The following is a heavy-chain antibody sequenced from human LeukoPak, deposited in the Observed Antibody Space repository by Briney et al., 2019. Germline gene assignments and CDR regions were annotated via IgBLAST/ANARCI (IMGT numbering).Heavy chain of an antibody. J-gene: IGHJ4*02. CDR2: IDNDGSSA. D-gene: IGHD6-13*01. CDR1: GFTFSSHW. V-gene: IGHV3-74*01. Sequence: GGSLRLSCAASGFTFSSHWMHWVRQGPGKGLVCVSRIDNDGSSATYADSVKGRFTISRDNAKNTLYLQMNSLRAEDTAVYYCARDISSWYYFDDWGQGTPVTVSS. CDR3: ARDISSWYYFDD.